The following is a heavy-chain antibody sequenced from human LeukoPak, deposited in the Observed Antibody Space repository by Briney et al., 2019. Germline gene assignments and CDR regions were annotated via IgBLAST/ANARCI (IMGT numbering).Heavy chain of an antibody. J-gene: IGHJ6*03. CDR3: ANHLNDPSYYYYMDV. CDR1: GFTFTSYT. CDR2: ITYDGKNQ. V-gene: IGHV3-30-3*02. Sequence: GGSLRLSCAASGFTFTSYTTHWVRQAPGKGLEWVALITYDGKNQYYADSVMGRFTISRDTSKNTMYLQMNSLRAEDTAVYYCANHLNDPSYYYYMDVWGKGTTVTVSS. D-gene: IGHD1-1*01.